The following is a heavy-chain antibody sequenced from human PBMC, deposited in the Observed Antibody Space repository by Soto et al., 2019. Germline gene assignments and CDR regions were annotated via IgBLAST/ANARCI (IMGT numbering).Heavy chain of an antibody. D-gene: IGHD5-12*01. CDR3: AGDVDRTSHLDWFDP. CDR1: GFSLSGYG. J-gene: IGHJ5*02. CDR2: IWYHGTTK. Sequence: QVQLVESGGGVVQPGRSLRLSCEVSGFSLSGYGMHWVRQAPGKGLEWVAVIWYHGTTKNYGESVKGRFTNSRDISTNTVYLQMDSLKVEGTAVYDCAGDVDRTSHLDWFDPWGEGVTGTVSS. V-gene: IGHV3-33*01.